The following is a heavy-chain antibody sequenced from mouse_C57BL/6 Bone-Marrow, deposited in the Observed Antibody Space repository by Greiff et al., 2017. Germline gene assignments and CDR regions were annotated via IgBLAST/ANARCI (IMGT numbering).Heavy chain of an antibody. V-gene: IGHV5-12*01. J-gene: IGHJ3*01. Sequence: EVKLMESGGGLVQPGGSLKLSCAASGFTFSDYYMYWVRQTPEKRLEWVAYISNGGGSTYYPDTVKGRFTISRDNAKNPLYLQMSRLKSEDTAMYYCARRQLSAWFAYWGQGTLVTVSA. CDR2: ISNGGGST. D-gene: IGHD4-1*02. CDR1: GFTFSDYY. CDR3: ARRQLSAWFAY.